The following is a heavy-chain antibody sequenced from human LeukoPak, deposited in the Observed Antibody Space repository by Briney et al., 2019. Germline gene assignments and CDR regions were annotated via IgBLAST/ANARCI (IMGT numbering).Heavy chain of an antibody. Sequence: GGSLRLSCAASGNYWMDWVRQAPGKGLVWVSHINSDGSWTSYADSVKGRFTISKDNAKNTVYLQMNSLRAEDTAVYYCVSFYETYWGRGTLVTVSS. CDR3: VSFYETY. CDR2: INSDGSWT. J-gene: IGHJ4*02. D-gene: IGHD2/OR15-2a*01. V-gene: IGHV3-74*01. CDR1: GNYW.